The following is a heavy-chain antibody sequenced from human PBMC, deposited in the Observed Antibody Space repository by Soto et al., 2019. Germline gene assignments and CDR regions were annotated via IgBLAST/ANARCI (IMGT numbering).Heavy chain of an antibody. D-gene: IGHD3-3*01. CDR2: IIPIFGTA. J-gene: IGHJ6*02. CDR3: ARDRGDFGVVITTYYYYYGMDV. CDR1: GGTFSSYA. Sequence: SVKVSCKASGGTFSSYAVSWVRQAPGQGLEWMGGIIPIFGTANYAQKFQGRVTITADESTSTAYMELSSLRSEDTAVYYCARDRGDFGVVITTYYYYYGMDVWGQGTTVTVSS. V-gene: IGHV1-69*13.